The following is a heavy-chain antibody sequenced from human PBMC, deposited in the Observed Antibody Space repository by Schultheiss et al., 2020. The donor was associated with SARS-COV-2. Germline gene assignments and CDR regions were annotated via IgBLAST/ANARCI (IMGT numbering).Heavy chain of an antibody. D-gene: IGHD2-21*01. Sequence: GGSLILSCAASGFTFSSYAMHWVRQAPGKGLEWVAVIYSGGSTYYADSVKGRFTISRDNSKNTLYLQMNSLRAEDTAVYYCARGGDWSDAFDIWGQGTMVTVSS. CDR3: ARGGDWSDAFDI. CDR1: GFTFSSYA. CDR2: IYSGGST. V-gene: IGHV3-66*01. J-gene: IGHJ3*02.